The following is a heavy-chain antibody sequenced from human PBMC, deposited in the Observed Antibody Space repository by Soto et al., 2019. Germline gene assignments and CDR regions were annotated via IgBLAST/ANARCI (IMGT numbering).Heavy chain of an antibody. CDR3: ARDLVHSSGWTHFDY. J-gene: IGHJ4*02. V-gene: IGHV3-33*01. D-gene: IGHD6-19*01. CDR2: IWYDGSNK. CDR1: GFTFSSYG. Sequence: QVQLVESGGGVVQPGRSLRLSCAASGFTFSSYGMHWVRQAPGKGLEWVAVIWYDGSNKYYADSVKGRFTISRDNSKNTLYLQMNSLRAEDTAVYYCARDLVHSSGWTHFDYWGQGTLVTVSS.